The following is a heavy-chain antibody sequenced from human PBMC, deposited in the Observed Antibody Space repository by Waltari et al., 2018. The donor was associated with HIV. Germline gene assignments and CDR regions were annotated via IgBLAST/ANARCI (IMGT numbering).Heavy chain of an antibody. CDR3: ASGYDFADY. CDR2: IYTSGST. D-gene: IGHD3-16*01. V-gene: IGHV4-61*02. CDR1: GGSISSGSYY. Sequence: QVQLQESGPGLVKPSQTLSLTCTVSGGSISSGSYYWSWIRQPAGKGLEWIGRIYTSGSTNYNPSLKSRVTISVDTSKNQFSLKLSSVTAADTAVYYCASGYDFADYWGQGTLVTVSS. J-gene: IGHJ4*02.